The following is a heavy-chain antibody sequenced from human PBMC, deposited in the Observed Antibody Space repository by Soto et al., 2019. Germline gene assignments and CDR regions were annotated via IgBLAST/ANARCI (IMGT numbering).Heavy chain of an antibody. CDR2: VNPSGGHT. D-gene: IGHD2-21*02. Sequence: QVQLVQSGAEVKKPGASVKVSCKASGDTFTDYYIHWVRQAPGQGLEWMGTVNPSGGHTTYAQHFLGRMTMTRDTATSTLYMELTSLTSEDTAVYYCARGGHVVVVTAALDFWGQGTLVTVSS. CDR3: ARGGHVVVVTAALDF. V-gene: IGHV1-46*01. CDR1: GDTFTDYY. J-gene: IGHJ4*02.